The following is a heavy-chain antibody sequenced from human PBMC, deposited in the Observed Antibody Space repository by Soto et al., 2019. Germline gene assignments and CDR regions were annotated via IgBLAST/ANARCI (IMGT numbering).Heavy chain of an antibody. CDR3: ANNPNVDTAIRV. J-gene: IGHJ6*02. CDR2: IGRKVNTYAT. V-gene: IGHV3-73*01. Sequence: GGSLRLSCAAPGFIFSDSAIHWVRQASGKGLEWVGRIGRKVNTYATAYAASVKGRFTFSRDDSRNTAYLLMNGLKTEDTAVYYCANNPNVDTAIRVWGQGTTVTVSS. D-gene: IGHD5-18*01. CDR1: GFIFSDSA.